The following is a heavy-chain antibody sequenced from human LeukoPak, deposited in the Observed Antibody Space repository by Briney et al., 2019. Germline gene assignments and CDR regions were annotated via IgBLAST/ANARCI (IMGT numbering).Heavy chain of an antibody. CDR3: ARRTMVRGLIMQYYFDY. Sequence: SETLSLTCAVYGGSFSGYYWSWIRQPPGKGLEWIAEINHSGSTNYNPSLKSRVTISVDTSKNQFSLRLSSVTAADTAVYYCARRTMVRGLIMQYYFDYWGQGTLVTVSS. J-gene: IGHJ4*02. D-gene: IGHD3-10*01. CDR1: GGSFSGYY. CDR2: INHSGST. V-gene: IGHV4-34*01.